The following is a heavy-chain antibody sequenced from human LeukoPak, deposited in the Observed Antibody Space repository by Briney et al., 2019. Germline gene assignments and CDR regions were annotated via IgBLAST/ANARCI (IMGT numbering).Heavy chain of an antibody. CDR3: ARSTAMVTHWYFDY. Sequence: SETLSLTCTVSGGSISSSSYYWGWIRQPPGKGLEWIGSIYYSGSTYYNPSLKSRVTISVDTSKNQFSLKLSSVTAADTAVYYCARSTAMVTHWYFDYWGQGTLVTVPS. CDR1: GGSISSSSYY. J-gene: IGHJ4*02. CDR2: IYYSGST. V-gene: IGHV4-39*01. D-gene: IGHD5-18*01.